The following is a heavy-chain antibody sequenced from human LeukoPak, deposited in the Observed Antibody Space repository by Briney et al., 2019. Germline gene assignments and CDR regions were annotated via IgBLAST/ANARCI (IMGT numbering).Heavy chain of an antibody. D-gene: IGHD2/OR15-2a*01. CDR1: GFTLNNYG. V-gene: IGHV3-30*18. J-gene: IGHJ2*01. CDR2: ISFDGNNK. Sequence: PGGSLRLSCAASGFTLNNYGMHWVRQAPGKGLEWVAVISFDGNNKYYDDSVKGRFTVSRDSSNNTLYLQMNSLRTEDTAVYYCAKDRASTFPKWYFDLWGRGSLVTVSS. CDR3: AKDRASTFPKWYFDL.